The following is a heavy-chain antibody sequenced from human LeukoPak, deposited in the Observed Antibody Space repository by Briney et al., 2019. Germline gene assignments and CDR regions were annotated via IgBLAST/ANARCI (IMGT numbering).Heavy chain of an antibody. V-gene: IGHV3-7*01. CDR2: IKQDGSEK. CDR1: EFTLSSYW. Sequence: GGSLRLSCAASEFTLSSYWMAWVRQAPGKGLAWVANIKQDGSEKYYVDSVKGRFTISRDNARNSLYLQMNSLRAEDTAIFYCARVNPLMAPGAFDIWGQGTMVAVSS. CDR3: ARVNPLMAPGAFDI. D-gene: IGHD2-8*01. J-gene: IGHJ3*02.